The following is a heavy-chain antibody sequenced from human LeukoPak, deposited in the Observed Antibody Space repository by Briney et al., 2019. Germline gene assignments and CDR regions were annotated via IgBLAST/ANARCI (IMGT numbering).Heavy chain of an antibody. CDR2: ISFSGSST. D-gene: IGHD3-22*01. V-gene: IGHV3-23*01. CDR1: GFTFSSYA. CDR3: AKLKITMIVVVTDDAFDI. J-gene: IGHJ3*02. Sequence: GGSLRLSCAASGFTFSSYAMSWVRQAPGKGLEWVSAISFSGSSTYYADSVNGRFTISRDNSKNTLYLQMNSLRAEDTAVYYCAKLKITMIVVVTDDAFDIWGQGTMVTVSS.